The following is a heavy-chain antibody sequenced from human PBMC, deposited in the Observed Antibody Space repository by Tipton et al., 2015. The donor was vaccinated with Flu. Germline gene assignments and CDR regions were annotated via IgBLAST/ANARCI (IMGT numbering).Heavy chain of an antibody. CDR1: GGTFSSYA. Sequence: QLVQSGAEVKKPGSSVKVSCKASGGTFSSYAISWVRQAPGQGLEWMGGIIPIFGTANYAQKFQGIVTITTDESTSTAYKEQSSLGSEDRAVYYWAIFSGIAAAGSWGQGTLVTVSS. CDR3: AIFSGIAAAGS. J-gene: IGHJ4*02. D-gene: IGHD6-13*01. CDR2: IIPIFGTA. V-gene: IGHV1-69*05.